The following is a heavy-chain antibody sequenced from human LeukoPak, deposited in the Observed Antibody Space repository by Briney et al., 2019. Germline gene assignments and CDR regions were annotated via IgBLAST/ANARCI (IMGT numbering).Heavy chain of an antibody. V-gene: IGHV4-39*01. Sequence: SETLSLTCTVSGGSISSSSYYWGWIRQPPGKGLEWIGGIYYSGSTYYNPSLKSRVTISVDTSKNQFSLKLSSVTAADTAVYYCANRITMVRGVIASAEYFQHWGQGTLVTVSS. CDR1: GGSISSSSYY. D-gene: IGHD3-10*01. CDR3: ANRITMVRGVIASAEYFQH. J-gene: IGHJ1*01. CDR2: IYYSGST.